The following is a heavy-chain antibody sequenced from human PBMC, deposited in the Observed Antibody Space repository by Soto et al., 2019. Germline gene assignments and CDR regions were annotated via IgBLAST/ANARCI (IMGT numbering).Heavy chain of an antibody. CDR3: ARETEYLAAFDI. Sequence: QVQLVQSGAEVKKPGSSVKVSCKASGGTLSRYAVSWVRQAPGQGLEWMGGLIPMFGTPNYAQKFQGRVTITADESTSTAYMELISLRSEDTAVYFCARETEYLAAFDIWGQGTMVTVSS. J-gene: IGHJ3*02. CDR2: LIPMFGTP. V-gene: IGHV1-69*01. D-gene: IGHD2-2*02. CDR1: GGTLSRYA.